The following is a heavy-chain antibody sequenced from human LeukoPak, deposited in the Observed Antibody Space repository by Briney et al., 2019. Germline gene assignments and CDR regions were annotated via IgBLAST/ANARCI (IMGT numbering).Heavy chain of an antibody. CDR1: GFTFSTYN. D-gene: IGHD3-3*01. Sequence: PGGSLRLSCAASGFTFSTYNMNWVRQAPGKGLEWVSSISSSSSYIYYADSVKGRFTISRDNAKNTLYLQMNSLRAEDTAVYYCARSSRARGYDFWSGYYTEFDYWGQGTLVTVSS. CDR3: ARSSRARGYDFWSGYYTEFDY. J-gene: IGHJ4*02. V-gene: IGHV3-21*01. CDR2: ISSSSSYI.